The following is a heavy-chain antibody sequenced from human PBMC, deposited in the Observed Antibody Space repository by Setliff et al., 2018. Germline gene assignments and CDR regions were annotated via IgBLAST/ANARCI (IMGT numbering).Heavy chain of an antibody. Sequence: GGSLRLSCAASGLTFSDAWMNWVRQAPGKGLEWVGRIKSKADGGTADFAAPVKGRFTISRDNSKNILYLQMNNLKSEDTAVYYCAADFPGGAFPFDYLGQGTMVTVS. D-gene: IGHD2-8*02. CDR1: GLTFSDAW. CDR2: IKSKADGGTA. V-gene: IGHV3-15*01. CDR3: AADFPGGAFPFDY. J-gene: IGHJ4*02.